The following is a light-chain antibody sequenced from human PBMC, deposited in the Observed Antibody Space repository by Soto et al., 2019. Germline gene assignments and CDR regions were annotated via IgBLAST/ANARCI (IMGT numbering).Light chain of an antibody. J-gene: IGKJ1*01. V-gene: IGKV3-15*01. CDR3: QQYNDWPRT. CDR1: QSVSSN. CDR2: GAS. Sequence: EIVMTQSPATSSVSPGERATLSCRASQSVSSNLAWYQQKPGQAPRLLIYGASTRATGIPARFSGSGSGTEFTLTISSLQSEDFAVYYCQQYNDWPRTFGQGTKVEIK.